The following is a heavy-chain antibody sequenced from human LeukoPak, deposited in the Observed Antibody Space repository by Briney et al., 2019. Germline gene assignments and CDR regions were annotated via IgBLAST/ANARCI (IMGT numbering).Heavy chain of an antibody. CDR2: ISCSGSTI. CDR3: ARWVTGDIVVVPAYFDY. V-gene: IGHV3-11*01. CDR1: GFTFSDYY. J-gene: IGHJ4*02. D-gene: IGHD2-2*01. Sequence: AGGSLRLSCAASGFTFSDYYMSWIRQAPGKGLEWVSYISCSGSTIYYADSVKGRFTISRDNAKNSLYLQMNSLRAEDAAVYYCARWVTGDIVVVPAYFDYWGQGTLVTVSS.